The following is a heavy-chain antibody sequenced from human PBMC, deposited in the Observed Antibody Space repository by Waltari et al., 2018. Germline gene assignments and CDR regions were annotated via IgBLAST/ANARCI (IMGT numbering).Heavy chain of an antibody. J-gene: IGHJ3*02. CDR2: IYYSGST. D-gene: IGHD1-1*01. CDR3: ARETLREHESAFDI. CDR1: GGSISSYY. V-gene: IGHV4-59*01. Sequence: QVQLQESGPGLVKPSETLSLTCTVSGGSISSYYWSWLRQPPGKGLEWIGYIYYSGSTNYNPSLKSRVTISVDTSKNQFSLKLSSVTAADTAVYYCARETLREHESAFDIWGQGTMVTVSS.